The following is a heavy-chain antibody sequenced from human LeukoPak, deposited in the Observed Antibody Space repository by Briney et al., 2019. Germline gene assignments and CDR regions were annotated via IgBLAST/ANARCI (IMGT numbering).Heavy chain of an antibody. CDR2: ITGYNDNT. V-gene: IGHV1-18*01. Sequence: ASVKVSCTASGYIFSSYGITWVRQAPGQGLEWMGWITGYNDNTNYAQKFQGRVTMTIDRSTSTAYMELRSLRSDDTAVYYCARRQRCSGNVCYPAGRFDPWGQGTLVTVSS. D-gene: IGHD2-15*01. J-gene: IGHJ5*02. CDR1: GYIFSSYG. CDR3: ARRQRCSGNVCYPAGRFDP.